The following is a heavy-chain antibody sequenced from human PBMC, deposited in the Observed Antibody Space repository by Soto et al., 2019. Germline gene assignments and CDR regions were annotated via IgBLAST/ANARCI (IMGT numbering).Heavy chain of an antibody. D-gene: IGHD1-7*01. CDR3: ARDRYNWNFGFDY. CDR2: IIPIFGTA. CDR1: GGTFSSYA. V-gene: IGHV1-69*13. J-gene: IGHJ4*02. Sequence: GASVKVSCKASGGTFSSYAISWVRQAPGQGLEWMGGIIPIFGTANYAQKFQGRVTITADESTSTAYMELSSLRSEDTAVYYCARDRYNWNFGFDYWGQGTLVTVSS.